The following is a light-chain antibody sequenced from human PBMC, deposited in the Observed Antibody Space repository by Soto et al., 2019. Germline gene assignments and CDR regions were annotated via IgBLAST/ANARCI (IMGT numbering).Light chain of an antibody. CDR2: CAS. J-gene: IGKJ4*01. V-gene: IGKV3-20*01. Sequence: EIVLTQSPGTLSLSAGDGVSLSCRASQTVPNNYLACYHQKPDQAPRLLIFCASNRSTGIPDRFGGSGSGTDFTLSISRLEPEYFAVYYCQQYCASPLSFGGGALLEVK. CDR3: QQYCASPLS. CDR1: QTVPNNY.